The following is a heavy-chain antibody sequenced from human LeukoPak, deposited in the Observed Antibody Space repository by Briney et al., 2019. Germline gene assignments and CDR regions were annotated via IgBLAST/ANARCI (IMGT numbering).Heavy chain of an antibody. CDR3: ARSGYLVVTAYDAFDI. D-gene: IGHD2-21*02. J-gene: IGHJ3*02. CDR1: GYTLTSYY. V-gene: IGHV1-46*01. CDR2: INPSGDYT. Sequence: GAPVKVSCKASGYTLTSYYMHWVRQTPGQGLEWMGIINPSGDYTTYAQNFQGRVTMTRDTSTSTIYMELSSLRSEDTAVYYCARSGYLVVTAYDAFDIWGQGTMVTVSS.